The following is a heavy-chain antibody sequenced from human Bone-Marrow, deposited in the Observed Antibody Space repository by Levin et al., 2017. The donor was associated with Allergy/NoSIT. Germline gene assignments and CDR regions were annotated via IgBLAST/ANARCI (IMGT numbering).Heavy chain of an antibody. CDR3: ARELSGNYFVFDY. CDR1: GITFSFYD. V-gene: IGHV3-23*01. CDR2: ITGSGGST. Sequence: AGGSLRLSCAVSGITFSFYDMTWVRQAPGKGLEWVSLITGSGGSTYYADSVKGRFTISRDNSKNTLYLQMISLRAEDTAVYYCARELSGNYFVFDYWGQGALVTVSS. D-gene: IGHD3-22*01. J-gene: IGHJ4*02.